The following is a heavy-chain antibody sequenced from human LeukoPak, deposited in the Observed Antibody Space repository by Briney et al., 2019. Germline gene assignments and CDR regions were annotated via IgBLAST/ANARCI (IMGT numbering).Heavy chain of an antibody. CDR3: ARGQTTVTHYFDY. CDR1: GFTFSNAW. J-gene: IGHJ4*02. CDR2: ISSSSSTI. D-gene: IGHD4-17*01. V-gene: IGHV3-48*02. Sequence: GGSLRLSCAASGFTFSNAWMNWVRQAPGKGLEWVSYISSSSSTIYYADSVKGRFTISRDNAKNSLYLQMNSLRDEDTAVYYCARGQTTVTHYFDYWGQGTLVTVSS.